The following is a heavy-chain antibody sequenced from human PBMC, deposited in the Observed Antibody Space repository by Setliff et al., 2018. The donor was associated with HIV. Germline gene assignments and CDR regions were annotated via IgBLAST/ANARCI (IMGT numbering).Heavy chain of an antibody. Sequence: PGWSLRLSCAASGFSFDDYAMHWVRQAPGKGLEWVSAISASSSSYIFYADSVKGRFTISRDNAKNSLYLQMNSLRAEDTAVYYCAKRTSVGSLVWGQGTLVTVSS. CDR2: ISASSSSYI. CDR1: GFSFDDYA. V-gene: IGHV3-21*04. CDR3: AKRTSVGSLV. D-gene: IGHD3-10*01. J-gene: IGHJ4*01.